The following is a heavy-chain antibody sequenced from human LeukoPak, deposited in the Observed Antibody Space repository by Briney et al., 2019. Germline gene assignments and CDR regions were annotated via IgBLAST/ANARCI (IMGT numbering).Heavy chain of an antibody. D-gene: IGHD6-6*01. CDR1: GFTFSGSA. Sequence: PGGSLRLSCAASGFTFSGSAMHWVRQASGKGLEWAGRIRSKANSYATAYAASVKGRFTISRDDSKNTAYLQMNSLKTEDTAVYYCTRPPIEYSSSSGYDYWGQGTLVTVSS. CDR3: TRPPIEYSSSSGYDY. V-gene: IGHV3-73*01. CDR2: IRSKANSYAT. J-gene: IGHJ4*02.